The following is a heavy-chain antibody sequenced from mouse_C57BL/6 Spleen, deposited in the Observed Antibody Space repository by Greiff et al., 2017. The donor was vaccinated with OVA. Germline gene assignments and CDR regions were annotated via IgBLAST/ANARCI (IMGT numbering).Heavy chain of an antibody. CDR2: IYPGSGST. CDR1: GYTFTSYW. V-gene: IGHV1-55*01. CDR3: ARPITTVVADYAMDY. D-gene: IGHD1-1*01. Sequence: VQLQQPGAELVKPGASVKMSCKASGYTFTSYWITWVKQRPGQGLEWIGDIYPGSGSTNYNEKFKSKATLTVDTSSSTAYMQLSSLTSEDSAVYYGARPITTVVADYAMDYWGQGTSVTVSS. J-gene: IGHJ4*01.